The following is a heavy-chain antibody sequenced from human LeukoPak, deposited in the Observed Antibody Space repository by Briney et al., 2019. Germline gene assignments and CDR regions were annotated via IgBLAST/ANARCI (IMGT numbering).Heavy chain of an antibody. J-gene: IGHJ3*02. V-gene: IGHV3-23*01. D-gene: IGHD6-19*01. Sequence: GGSLRLSCAASGFTFSSYAMSWVRQAPGMRLEWVSAISGSGGSTYYADSVKGRFTISRDNSKNTLYLQMNRLRAEDTAVYYCAKDLDIAVAGPPAIWGQGTMVTVSS. CDR2: ISGSGGST. CDR3: AKDLDIAVAGPPAI. CDR1: GFTFSSYA.